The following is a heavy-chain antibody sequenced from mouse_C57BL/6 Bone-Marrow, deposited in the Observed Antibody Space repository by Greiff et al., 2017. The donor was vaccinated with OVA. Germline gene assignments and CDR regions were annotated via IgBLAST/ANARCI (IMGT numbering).Heavy chain of an antibody. V-gene: IGHV5-4*01. J-gene: IGHJ2*01. Sequence: EVQGVESGGGLVKPGGSLKLSCAASGFTFSSYAMSWVRQTPEKRLEWVATISDGGSYTYYPDNVKGRFTISRDNAKNNLYLQMSHLKSEDTAMYYCANYSGSSDFDYWGQGTTLTVSS. CDR3: ANYSGSSDFDY. CDR1: GFTFSSYA. CDR2: ISDGGSYT. D-gene: IGHD1-1*01.